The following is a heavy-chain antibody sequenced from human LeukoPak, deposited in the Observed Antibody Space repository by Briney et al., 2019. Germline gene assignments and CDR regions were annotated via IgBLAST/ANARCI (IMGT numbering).Heavy chain of an antibody. CDR2: IIPMFGTT. Sequence: GASVKVSCKTSGGTFSSYAFSWVRQAPGQGLEWMGGIIPMFGTTDQAQRFQGRVTISADESTSTAYMELSSLRSEDTAVYYCARGYSGYQDAFHIWGQGTMVTVSS. J-gene: IGHJ3*02. V-gene: IGHV1-69*13. D-gene: IGHD5-12*01. CDR3: ARGYSGYQDAFHI. CDR1: GGTFSSYA.